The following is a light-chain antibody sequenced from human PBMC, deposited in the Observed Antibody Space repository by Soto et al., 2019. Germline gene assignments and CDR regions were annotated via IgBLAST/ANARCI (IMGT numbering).Light chain of an antibody. Sequence: DIQMTQSPSSLSASVGDSVTITCRASQTIYSYLVWYQHAQGRAPKLLIYRASTLQGGVPSRFSGSGSGTDFTITISSLQPEDFETYYCQQSYSSPPTFGQGTKVDIK. CDR1: QTIYSY. CDR2: RAS. CDR3: QQSYSSPPT. J-gene: IGKJ1*01. V-gene: IGKV1-39*01.